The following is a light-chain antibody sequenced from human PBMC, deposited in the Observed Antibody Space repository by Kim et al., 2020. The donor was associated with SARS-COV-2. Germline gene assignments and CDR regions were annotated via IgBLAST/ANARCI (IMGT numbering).Light chain of an antibody. Sequence: QSVLTQPPSVSAAPGQKVTISCSGSGSNIGNNYVSRYRHLPGTAPKLLIYDNNRRPSEIPDRFSGSKSGTSATLGITGLQTGDEADYYCGTWDSSLSAWVFGGGTQLTVL. CDR1: GSNIGNNY. CDR3: GTWDSSLSAWV. J-gene: IGLJ3*02. CDR2: DNN. V-gene: IGLV1-51*01.